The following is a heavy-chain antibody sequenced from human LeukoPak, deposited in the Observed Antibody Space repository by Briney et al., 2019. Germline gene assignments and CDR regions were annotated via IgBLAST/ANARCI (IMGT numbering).Heavy chain of an antibody. V-gene: IGHV1-2*02. CDR3: ARGAATGTLWYYYYYMDV. J-gene: IGHJ6*03. CDR1: EYKFTGYY. Sequence: ASVKVSCKASEYKFTGYYMHWVRQAPGQGPEWMGWIKPNSGGTNYAQKLQGRVTMTRDTSISTAYMELSSLRSDDTAVYYCARGAATGTLWYYYYYMDVWGKGTTVTVSS. CDR2: IKPNSGGT. D-gene: IGHD6-13*01.